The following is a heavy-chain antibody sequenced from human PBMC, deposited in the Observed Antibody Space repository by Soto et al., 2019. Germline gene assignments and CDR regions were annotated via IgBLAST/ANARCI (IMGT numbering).Heavy chain of an antibody. Sequence: GGSLSLSCAASGFTFSSYTMNWVRQAPDKGLEWVSSISSGSNYIYYADSVKGRFTISRDNAKNSLYLQMNSLRAEDTAVYYCARGYGSADYWGQGTLVTVSS. J-gene: IGHJ4*02. CDR1: GFTFSSYT. D-gene: IGHD5-18*01. CDR2: ISSGSNYI. CDR3: ARGYGSADY. V-gene: IGHV3-21*01.